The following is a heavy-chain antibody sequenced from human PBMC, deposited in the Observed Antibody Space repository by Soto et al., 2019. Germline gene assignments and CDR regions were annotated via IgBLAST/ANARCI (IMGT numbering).Heavy chain of an antibody. CDR1: GGTFSSDT. V-gene: IGHV1-69*04. Sequence: SVKGSCKASGGTFSSDTSSWGRQAPGQGLEWMGRIIPILGIANYAQKFQGRVTITADKSTSTAYMELSSLRSEDTAVYYCARDLGYRIINFDYWGQGTLVTVSS. CDR3: ARDLGYRIINFDY. J-gene: IGHJ4*02. D-gene: IGHD5-12*01. CDR2: IIPILGIA.